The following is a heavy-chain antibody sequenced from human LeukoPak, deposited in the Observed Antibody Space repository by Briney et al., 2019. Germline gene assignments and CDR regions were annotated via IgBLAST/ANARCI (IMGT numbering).Heavy chain of an antibody. Sequence: RGSLTLSCAASGFTLSSCAMSWVRQTPRKGLEWVSPVNSGGTTYYEDSVKGRFTISRDNSKNTLFLQMNSLRAEDTALYYCAKEGLTTVVTPVDYFQHWGQGTLVTVSS. D-gene: IGHD4-23*01. CDR2: VNSGGTT. CDR3: AKEGLTTVVTPVDYFQH. V-gene: IGHV3-23*01. CDR1: GFTLSSCA. J-gene: IGHJ1*01.